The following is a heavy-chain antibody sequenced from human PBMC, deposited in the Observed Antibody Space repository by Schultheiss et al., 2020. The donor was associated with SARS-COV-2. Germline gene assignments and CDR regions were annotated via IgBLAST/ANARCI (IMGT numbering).Heavy chain of an antibody. V-gene: IGHV4-4*02. J-gene: IGHJ6*02. CDR2: IYHSGST. CDR1: GGSISSSNW. D-gene: IGHD3-22*01. Sequence: SETLSLTCAVSGGSISSSNWWSWIRQHPGKGLEWIGEIYHSGSTNYNPSLKSRVTISVDTSKNQFSLKLSSVTAADTAVYYCAKPNYYDSSGYTRPLYYGMDVWGQGTTVTVSS. CDR3: AKPNYYDSSGYTRPLYYGMDV.